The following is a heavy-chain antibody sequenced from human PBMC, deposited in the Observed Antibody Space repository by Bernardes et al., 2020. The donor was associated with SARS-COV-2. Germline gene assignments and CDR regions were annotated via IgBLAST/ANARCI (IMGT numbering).Heavy chain of an antibody. V-gene: IGHV3-74*01. Sequence: GSPRLSCAASGFTFSNYWMHLVRQAPGKGLVWVSRINSDGSTRNYADSVNGRFIISRDNAKNTLYLEMDSLTVEDTTVYYCARGLRSTVPNALDIWGQGTMVTVSS. J-gene: IGHJ3*02. CDR2: INSDGSTR. D-gene: IGHD4-17*01. CDR1: GFTFSNYW. CDR3: ARGLRSTVPNALDI.